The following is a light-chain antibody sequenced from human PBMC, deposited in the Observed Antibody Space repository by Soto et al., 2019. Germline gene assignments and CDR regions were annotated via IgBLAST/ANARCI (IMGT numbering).Light chain of an antibody. CDR1: QSITTY. Sequence: DIQMTQSPSSLSASVGDRITITCRASQSITTYLNWYQQKPGKAPNLLIYAASSLQRGVPSRFSGSGTGTDFTLTISSLQPEDFATYYSHQTYSTLWTFGQGTKVEIK. V-gene: IGKV1-39*01. J-gene: IGKJ1*01. CDR3: HQTYSTLWT. CDR2: AAS.